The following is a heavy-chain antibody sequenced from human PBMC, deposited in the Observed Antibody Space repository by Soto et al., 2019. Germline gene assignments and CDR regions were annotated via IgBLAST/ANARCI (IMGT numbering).Heavy chain of an antibody. D-gene: IGHD3-3*01. CDR2: LYSTNVA. V-gene: IGHV3-53*01. J-gene: IGHJ4*02. CDR1: EFPVTTHY. Sequence: EVQVVVSGGGLIQPGGSLRLSCAASEFPVTTHYLTWVRQAPGKGLEWVSLLYSTNVAHYADSVRGRFTISRDISKNMFYLEMNSLRAEDTAVYYCGRNPFGVSSDGVVVWGQGTLVTVSS. CDR3: GRNPFGVSSDGVVV.